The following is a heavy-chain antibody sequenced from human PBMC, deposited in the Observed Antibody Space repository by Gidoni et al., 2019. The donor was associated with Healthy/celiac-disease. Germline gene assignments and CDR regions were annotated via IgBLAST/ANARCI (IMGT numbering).Heavy chain of an antibody. J-gene: IGHJ5*02. CDR1: GFTFSSYA. D-gene: IGHD6-6*01. V-gene: IGHV3-30-3*01. Sequence: QVQLVESGGGVVQPGRSLRLPCAASGFTFSSYAMHWVRQAPGKGLEWVAVISYDGSNKYYADSVKCRFTISRDNSKNTLYLQMNSLRAEDTAVYYCARPSGAQLVRGPRNKVWFDPWGQGTLVTVSS. CDR3: ARPSGAQLVRGPRNKVWFDP. CDR2: ISYDGSNK.